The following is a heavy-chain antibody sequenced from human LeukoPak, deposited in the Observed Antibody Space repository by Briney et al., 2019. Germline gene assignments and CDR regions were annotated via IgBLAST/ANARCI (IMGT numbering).Heavy chain of an antibody. V-gene: IGHV4-38-2*02. Sequence: SETLSLTCTVSGYSISSGYFWGWMRQPPGKGLEWIGSIYYSGSTYYNPSLKSRVTISVDTSKNQFSLKLSSVTAADTAVYYCARDKYPLAAAIGWFDPWGQGTLVTVSS. CDR1: GYSISSGYF. CDR3: ARDKYPLAAAIGWFDP. CDR2: IYYSGST. D-gene: IGHD2-2*02. J-gene: IGHJ5*02.